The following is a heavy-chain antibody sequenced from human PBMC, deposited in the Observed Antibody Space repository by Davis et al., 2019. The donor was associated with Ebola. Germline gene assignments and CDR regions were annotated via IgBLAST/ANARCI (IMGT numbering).Heavy chain of an antibody. J-gene: IGHJ6*02. Sequence: MPGGSLRLSCTVSGGSISSSSYYWGWIRQPPGKGLEWIANIYHSGSTYYNASLKSRITISVDTSKNQFSLRLTSVTAADTGVYYCARGQTYGSMVYGLDVWGRGTTVTVSS. CDR2: IYHSGST. D-gene: IGHD3-10*01. V-gene: IGHV4-39*01. CDR1: GGSISSSSYY. CDR3: ARGQTYGSMVYGLDV.